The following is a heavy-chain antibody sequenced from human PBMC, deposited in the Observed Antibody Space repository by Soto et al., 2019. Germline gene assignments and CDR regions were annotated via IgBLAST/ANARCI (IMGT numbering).Heavy chain of an antibody. D-gene: IGHD3-10*01. J-gene: IGHJ4*02. CDR1: GFTFSRYA. V-gene: IGHV3-23*01. Sequence: GGSLRLSCAASGFTFSRYAMSWVRQAPGKGLEWVSAISGSGGSTYYADSVKGRFTISRDNSKNTLYLQMNSLRAEDTAVYYCAKDFLIGFGELSWVFDYWGQGTLVTVSS. CDR3: AKDFLIGFGELSWVFDY. CDR2: ISGSGGST.